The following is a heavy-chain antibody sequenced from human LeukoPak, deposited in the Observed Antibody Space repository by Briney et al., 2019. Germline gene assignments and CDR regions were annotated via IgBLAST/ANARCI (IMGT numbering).Heavy chain of an antibody. J-gene: IGHJ4*02. Sequence: GGSLRLSCAASGFTFDDYAMHWVRHAPGKGLEWVSGISWNSGSIGYADSVKGRFTISRDNAKNSLYLQMNSLRAEDTAVYYCARVIAALGYYFDYWGQGTLVTVSS. V-gene: IGHV3-9*01. CDR1: GFTFDDYA. CDR2: ISWNSGSI. CDR3: ARVIAALGYYFDY. D-gene: IGHD6-13*01.